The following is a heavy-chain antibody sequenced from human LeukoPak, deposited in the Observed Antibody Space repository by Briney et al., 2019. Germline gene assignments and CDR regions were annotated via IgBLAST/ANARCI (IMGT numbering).Heavy chain of an antibody. J-gene: IGHJ6*03. Sequence: ASVKVSCKASGYTFTGYYMHWVRQAPGQGLEWMGWINPNSGNTGYAQKFQGRVTMTRNTSISTAYMELSSLRSEDTAVYYCARGGVLLWFGELLRARTPYYYYYMDVWGKGTTVTISS. CDR1: GYTFTGYY. V-gene: IGHV1-8*02. D-gene: IGHD3-10*01. CDR2: INPNSGNT. CDR3: ARGGVLLWFGELLRARTPYYYYYMDV.